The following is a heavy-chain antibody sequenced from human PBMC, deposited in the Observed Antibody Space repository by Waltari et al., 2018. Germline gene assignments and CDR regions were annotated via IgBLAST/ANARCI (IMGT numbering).Heavy chain of an antibody. CDR2: ISGSGGST. V-gene: IGHV3-23*01. CDR3: AKEGWGDSSGYYYDGWGY. CDR1: GFTFSSYA. D-gene: IGHD3-22*01. J-gene: IGHJ4*02. Sequence: EVQLLESGGGLVQPGGSLRLSCAASGFTFSSYAMRWVRQAPGKGLEWVSAISGSGGSTYYADSVKGRFTISRDNSKNTLYLQMNSLRAEDTAVYYCAKEGWGDSSGYYYDGWGYWGQGTLVTVSS.